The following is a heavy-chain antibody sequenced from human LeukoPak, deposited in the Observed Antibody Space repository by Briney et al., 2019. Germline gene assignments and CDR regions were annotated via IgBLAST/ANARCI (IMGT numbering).Heavy chain of an antibody. Sequence: ASVKVSCKVSGYTLTELSMHWVRQAPGKGLEGRGGFDPEDGETIYAQKFQGRVTMTEDTSTDTAYMELRSLRSEDTAVYYCATARASIVVVITDAFDTWGQGTMVTVSS. CDR1: GYTLTELS. CDR3: ATARASIVVVITDAFDT. D-gene: IGHD3-22*01. CDR2: FDPEDGET. J-gene: IGHJ3*02. V-gene: IGHV1-24*01.